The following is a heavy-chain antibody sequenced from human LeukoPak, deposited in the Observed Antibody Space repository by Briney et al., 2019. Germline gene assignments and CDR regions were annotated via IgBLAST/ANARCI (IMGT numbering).Heavy chain of an antibody. Sequence: PGGSLRLSCSASGFIFSSYAMHWVRQAPGKGLEYVSGISFNGGNTYFADSVKGRFTISRDNAKNTVYLEMNSLSVEDTATYYCIRDFRSADLWGQGTLVTVTS. J-gene: IGHJ5*02. V-gene: IGHV3-64*04. CDR1: GFIFSSYA. CDR2: ISFNGGNT. CDR3: IRDFRSADL.